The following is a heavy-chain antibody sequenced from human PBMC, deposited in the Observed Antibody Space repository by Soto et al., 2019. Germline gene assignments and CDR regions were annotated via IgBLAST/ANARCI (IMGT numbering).Heavy chain of an antibody. J-gene: IGHJ4*02. V-gene: IGHV3-23*01. Sequence: GGSLRLSCTASGFTFSNYAMNWIRQAPGKGLEWLSYISANGRNAYYADSVKGRFTISRDRSKNTLYLQLDSLRVEDTAIYFCAKDPSSIGRLALGAPFDSWGQGTLVTVSS. CDR2: ISANGRNA. CDR1: GFTFSNYA. CDR3: AKDPSSIGRLALGAPFDS. D-gene: IGHD6-6*01.